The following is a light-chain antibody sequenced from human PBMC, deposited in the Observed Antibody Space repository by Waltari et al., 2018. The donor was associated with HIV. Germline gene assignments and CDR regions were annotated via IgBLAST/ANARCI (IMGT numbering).Light chain of an antibody. Sequence: SVLTQPPSASGTPGQRVTIPCSGSSSNFGSNYVFWYQQLPGTAPKLLIYRNNQRPSGVPDRFSGSKSGTSASLAIRGLRSEDEADYYCAAWDDSLSGLVFGGGTKLTVL. J-gene: IGLJ3*02. CDR3: AAWDDSLSGLV. CDR1: SSNFGSNY. V-gene: IGLV1-47*01. CDR2: RNN.